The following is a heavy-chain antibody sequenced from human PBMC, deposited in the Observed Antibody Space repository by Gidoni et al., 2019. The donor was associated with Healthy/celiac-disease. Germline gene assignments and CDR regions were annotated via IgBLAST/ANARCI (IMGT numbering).Heavy chain of an antibody. CDR2: ISGSGSTT. V-gene: IGHV3-11*01. D-gene: IGHD6-13*01. CDR3: AVDAYSSSWPHYYYYMDV. Sequence: QVQLVESGGGLVKPGGYLRLSCAASGFTFRHYNMSWVRQAPGKGLEWVSYISGSGSTTYYADSVKGRFTISRDNAKNSLYLQMNSLRAEDTAVYYCAVDAYSSSWPHYYYYMDVWGKGTTVTVSS. J-gene: IGHJ6*03. CDR1: GFTFRHYN.